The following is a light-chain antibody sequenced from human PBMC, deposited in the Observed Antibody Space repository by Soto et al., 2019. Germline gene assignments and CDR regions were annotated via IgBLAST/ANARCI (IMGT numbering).Light chain of an antibody. CDR1: RNDIGGYNF. Sequence: QSALTQPASVSGSPGQSITISCIGTRNDIGGYNFVSWYQQHPGEAPQLMIYDVSHRPSGISNRFSGSRSGNTASLTISGLQAEDEADYYCSAYTIRNTLLFGTGTKATVL. CDR2: DVS. V-gene: IGLV2-14*03. J-gene: IGLJ1*01. CDR3: SAYTIRNTLL.